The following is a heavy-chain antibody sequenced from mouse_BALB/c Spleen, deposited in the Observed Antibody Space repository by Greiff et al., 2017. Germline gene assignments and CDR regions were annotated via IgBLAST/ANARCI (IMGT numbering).Heavy chain of an antibody. CDR1: GYTFTSYW. Sequence: QVQLQQSGAELARPGASVKLSCTASGYTFTSYWMPWVNQRPGQGLEWIGAIYPGDGDTGYTQKFKGKATLTADKSSSTAYMQLSSLASEDSAVYYCARAGYGSYGFAYWGQGTLVTVSA. D-gene: IGHD1-1*02. CDR3: ARAGYGSYGFAY. V-gene: IGHV1-87*01. CDR2: IYPGDGDT. J-gene: IGHJ3*01.